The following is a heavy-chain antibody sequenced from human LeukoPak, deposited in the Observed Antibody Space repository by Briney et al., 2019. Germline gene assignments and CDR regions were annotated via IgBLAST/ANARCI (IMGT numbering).Heavy chain of an antibody. Sequence: SETLSLTCTVSGGSISSSSYYWGWIRQPPGKGLEWIGEINHSGSTNYNPSLKSRVTISVDTSKNQFSLKLSSVTAADTAVYYCARVRASRYSSGWYRGAYYFDYWGQGTLVTVSS. CDR2: INHSGST. D-gene: IGHD6-19*01. CDR3: ARVRASRYSSGWYRGAYYFDY. CDR1: GGSISSSSYY. J-gene: IGHJ4*02. V-gene: IGHV4-39*07.